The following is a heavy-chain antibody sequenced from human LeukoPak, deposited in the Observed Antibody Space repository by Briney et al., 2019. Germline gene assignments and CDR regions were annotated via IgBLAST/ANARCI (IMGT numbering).Heavy chain of an antibody. CDR1: GFTFDDYA. D-gene: IGHD3-3*01. Sequence: PGGSLRLSCAASGFTFDDYAMHWVRQAPGKGLEWVSLISGDGGSTYYADSVKGRFTISRDNSKNSLYPQMNSLRTEDTALYYCAKDRLGPLFWSGYYTTWGQGTLVTVSS. V-gene: IGHV3-43*02. CDR2: ISGDGGST. CDR3: AKDRLGPLFWSGYYTT. J-gene: IGHJ5*02.